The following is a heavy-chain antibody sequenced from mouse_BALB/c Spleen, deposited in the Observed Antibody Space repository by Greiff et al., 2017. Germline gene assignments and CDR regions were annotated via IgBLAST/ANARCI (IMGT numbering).Heavy chain of an antibody. J-gene: IGHJ4*01. CDR3: TRGYGNYLYYYAMDY. CDR1: GYTFTSYW. V-gene: IGHV1S22*01. D-gene: IGHD2-10*02. Sequence: LQQPGSELVRPGASVKLSCKASGYTFTSYWMHWVKQRHGQGLEWIGNIYPGSGSTNYDEKFKSKGTLTVDTSSSTAYMHISSLTSEDSAVYYCTRGYGNYLYYYAMDYWGQGTSVTVSS. CDR2: IYPGSGST.